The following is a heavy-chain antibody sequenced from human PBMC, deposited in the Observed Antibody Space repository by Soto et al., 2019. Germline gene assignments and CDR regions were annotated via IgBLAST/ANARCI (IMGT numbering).Heavy chain of an antibody. CDR1: GYTFTSYG. CDR2: ISAYNGNT. J-gene: IGHJ6*03. D-gene: IGHD3-22*01. V-gene: IGHV1-18*01. Sequence: ASVKVSCKASGYTFTSYGISWVRQAPGQGLEWMGWISAYNGNTNYAQKLQGRVTMTTDTSTSTAYMELRSLRSDDTAVYYCARAPGYDYGEYYYYYYYMDVWGKGTTVTVSS. CDR3: ARAPGYDYGEYYYYYYYMDV.